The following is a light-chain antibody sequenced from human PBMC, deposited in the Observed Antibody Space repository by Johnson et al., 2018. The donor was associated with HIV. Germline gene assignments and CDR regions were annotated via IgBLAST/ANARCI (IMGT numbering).Light chain of an antibody. V-gene: IGLV1-51*02. J-gene: IGLJ1*01. CDR1: ISNIGNND. Sequence: QSVLTQPPSVSAAPGQKVTISCSGRISNIGNNDVSWYQQLPGTAPKLLMYENNKRPSGIPDRFSGSKSGTSATRAIPGLQLGDESDYYCGTWDSSRSSGLSVFGTGTEVTVL. CDR3: GTWDSSRSSGLSV. CDR2: ENN.